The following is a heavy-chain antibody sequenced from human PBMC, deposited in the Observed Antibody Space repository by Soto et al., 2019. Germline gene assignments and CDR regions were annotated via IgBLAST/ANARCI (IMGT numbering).Heavy chain of an antibody. J-gene: IGHJ4*02. V-gene: IGHV1-69*13. Sequence: SVKVSGKASGVTFSSYAISWVRQAPGQGLEWMGGIIPIFGTANYAQKFQGRVTITADESTSTAYMELSSLRSEDTAVYYCARGEDYGDYFYWGQGTLVTVSS. D-gene: IGHD4-17*01. CDR2: IIPIFGTA. CDR1: GVTFSSYA. CDR3: ARGEDYGDYFY.